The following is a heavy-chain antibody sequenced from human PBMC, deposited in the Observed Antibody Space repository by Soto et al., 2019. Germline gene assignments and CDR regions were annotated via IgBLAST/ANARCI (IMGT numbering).Heavy chain of an antibody. CDR2: TIPTFGTA. V-gene: IGHV1-69*12. CDR1: GGTLSSHS. Sequence: QVQLVQPGFEVKKPGSSVKVSCKASGGTLSSHSISWVRQAPGQGLEWMGGTIPTFGTANYAQKFQGRVTITADESTSTVYMELSSLTSKDTAVYYCAREGLAGTWYFDLWGRGTLVTVSS. D-gene: IGHD3-10*01. CDR3: AREGLAGTWYFDL. J-gene: IGHJ2*01.